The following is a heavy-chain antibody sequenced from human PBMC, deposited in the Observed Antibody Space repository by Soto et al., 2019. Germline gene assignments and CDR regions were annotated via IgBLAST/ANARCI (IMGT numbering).Heavy chain of an antibody. J-gene: IGHJ4*02. CDR1: GFTFSNYA. CDR2: ISGNDGST. Sequence: EVPLLESGGGLVQPGGSLRLSCAASGFTFSNYAMIWVRQAPAKGLEWVSSISGNDGSTYYADSVKGRFTISRDNSKNTLCLQMNSLRADNTAVYYCARRISSTGCFDYWGPGTLVTVSS. D-gene: IGHD2-8*02. CDR3: ARRISSTGCFDY. V-gene: IGHV3-23*01.